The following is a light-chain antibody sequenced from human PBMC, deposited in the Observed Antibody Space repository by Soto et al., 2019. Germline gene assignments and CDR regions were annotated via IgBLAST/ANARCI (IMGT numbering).Light chain of an antibody. CDR2: DVS. Sequence: QSVLTQPRSVSGSPGQSVTISCTGTSSDFGGYNYVSWYQHHPGKAPKLMIYDVSERPSGVPDRFSGSKSGNTASLTISGLQAEDDADYYCCSYAGTIYVFGTSPQVTV. J-gene: IGLJ1*01. CDR1: SSDFGGYNY. CDR3: CSYAGTIYV. V-gene: IGLV2-11*01.